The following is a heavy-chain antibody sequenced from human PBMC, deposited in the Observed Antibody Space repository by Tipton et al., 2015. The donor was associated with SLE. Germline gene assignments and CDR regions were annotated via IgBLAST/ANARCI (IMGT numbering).Heavy chain of an antibody. J-gene: IGHJ5*02. D-gene: IGHD4-17*01. CDR3: AKAGMTTVTGSWFDP. V-gene: IGHV3-9*01. CDR2: ISWNSGSI. CDR1: GFTFDDYA. Sequence: SLRLSCAASGFTFDDYAMHWVRQAPGKGLEWVSGISWNSGSIGYADSVKGRFTISRDNAKNSLYPQMNSLRAEDTALYYCAKAGMTTVTGSWFDPWGQGTLVTVSS.